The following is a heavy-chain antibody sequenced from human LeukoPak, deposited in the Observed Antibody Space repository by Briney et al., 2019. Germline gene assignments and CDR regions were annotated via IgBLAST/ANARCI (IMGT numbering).Heavy chain of an antibody. CDR3: AKASTFGELNRPFDY. J-gene: IGHJ4*02. Sequence: GGSLRLSCAASGFTFSSDAMSWVRQAPGKGLEWVSTISGGGGTTYYSDSVKGRFTISRDNSKNTLFLQMNSLGAGDTAVYYCAKASTFGELNRPFDYWGQGTLVTVSS. V-gene: IGHV3-23*01. CDR2: ISGGGGTT. CDR1: GFTFSSDA. D-gene: IGHD3-10*01.